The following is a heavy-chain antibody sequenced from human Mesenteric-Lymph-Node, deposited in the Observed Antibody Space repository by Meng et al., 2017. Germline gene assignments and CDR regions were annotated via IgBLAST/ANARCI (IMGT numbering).Heavy chain of an antibody. Sequence: ASVKVSCKASGYTFTSYGISWVRQAPGQGLEWMGRVNPNSGGSNYAQKFQGRVTMTRDTSISTAYMEVSRLRYDDTAVYYCARLGNFYSNYVNFDYWGQGTLVTVSS. V-gene: IGHV1-2*06. J-gene: IGHJ4*02. CDR2: VNPNSGGS. CDR1: GYTFTSYG. CDR3: ARLGNFYSNYVNFDY. D-gene: IGHD4-11*01.